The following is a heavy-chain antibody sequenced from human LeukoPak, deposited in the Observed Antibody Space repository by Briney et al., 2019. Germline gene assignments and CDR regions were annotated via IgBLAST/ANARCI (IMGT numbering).Heavy chain of an antibody. CDR2: ISGSGGST. D-gene: IGHD1-26*01. CDR1: GFAFSSYA. CDR3: AGATAPFSYYYYMDV. J-gene: IGHJ6*03. V-gene: IGHV3-23*01. Sequence: SGGSLRLSCAASGFAFSSYAMSWVRRAPGKGLEWVSGISGSGGSTYYADSVKGRFTISRDNSKNTLFLQMNSLRAEDTAVYYCAGATAPFSYYYYMDVWGKGTTVTVSS.